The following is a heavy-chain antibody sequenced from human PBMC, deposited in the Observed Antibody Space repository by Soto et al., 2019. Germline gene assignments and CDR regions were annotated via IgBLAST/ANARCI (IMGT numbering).Heavy chain of an antibody. D-gene: IGHD3-3*01. CDR1: DYSISSGYY. CDR2: IYHSGST. J-gene: IGHJ6*02. V-gene: IGHV4-38-2*01. CDR3: ARGLEYYGMDV. Sequence: PSETLSLTCAVSDYSISSGYYWGWIRQPPGKGLEWIGIIYHSGSTYYNPSLRSRVSISLDTSKNQFSLKLSSVTAADTAMYYCARGLEYYGMDVWGQGTMVTV.